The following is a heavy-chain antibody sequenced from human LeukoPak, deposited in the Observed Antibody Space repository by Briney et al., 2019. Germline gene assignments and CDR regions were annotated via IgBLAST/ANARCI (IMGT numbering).Heavy chain of an antibody. J-gene: IGHJ4*02. D-gene: IGHD3-3*01. V-gene: IGHV3-23*01. CDR2: ISGSGGST. CDR1: GFTFSSYA. Sequence: GGSLRLSCAASGFTFSSYAMSWVRQAPGKGLEWVSAISGSGGSTYYADSVKGRFTISRDNSKNTLYLQMNSLRAEDTAVYYCAKVATIFGVVIMDYFDYWGQGTLVTVSS. CDR3: AKVATIFGVVIMDYFDY.